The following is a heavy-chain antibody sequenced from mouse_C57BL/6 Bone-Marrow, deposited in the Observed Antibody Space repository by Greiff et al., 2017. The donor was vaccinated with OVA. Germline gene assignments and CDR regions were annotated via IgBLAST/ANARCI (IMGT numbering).Heavy chain of an antibody. Sequence: EVKLVESGGGLVQPGDSLSLSCAASGFTFTNYYMSWVRQPPGKALEWLAFIRNKPNGSTTEYSAYVKGRFTISRDNSQSILYLQMNALRADDIATYYCARYKGRVAVCYFDYWGQGTALTVAS. CDR2: IRNKPNGSTT. J-gene: IGHJ2*01. CDR3: ARYKGRVAVCYFDY. V-gene: IGHV7-3*01. D-gene: IGHD1-1*01. CDR1: GFTFTNYY.